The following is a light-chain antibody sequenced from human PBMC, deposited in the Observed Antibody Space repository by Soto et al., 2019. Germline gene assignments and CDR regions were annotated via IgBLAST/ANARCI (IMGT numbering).Light chain of an antibody. CDR1: HSIKTSF. CDR2: AAS. CDR3: QQYASAPFS. J-gene: IGKJ3*01. Sequence: EIVLTQSPGSLAWSPVDRATLSCRASHSIKTSFLAWVQQKPGQAPRLLIYAASTRATGIPDRFSGSASETDFTLTINSLEPDDSAVYYCQQYASAPFSLGPGTKVDIK. V-gene: IGKV3-20*01.